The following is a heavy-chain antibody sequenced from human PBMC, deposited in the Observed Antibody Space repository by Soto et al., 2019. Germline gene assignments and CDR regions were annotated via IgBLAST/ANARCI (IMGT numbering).Heavy chain of an antibody. J-gene: IGHJ4*02. CDR3: ARGISPLEY. CDR2: IGDGGRTI. CDR1: GFPFSRYE. D-gene: IGHD3-3*02. Sequence: LRLSFAASGFPFSRYEMNWVRLAPGKLLEWLAYIGDGGRTIHYADSVRGRFTISTDNAKNSVYLQMTSLKAEDSAVYYCARGISPLEYWGQGTVVIVSS. V-gene: IGHV3-48*03.